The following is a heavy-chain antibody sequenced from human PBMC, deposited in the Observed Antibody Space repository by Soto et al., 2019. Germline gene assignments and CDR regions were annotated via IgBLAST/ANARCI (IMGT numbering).Heavy chain of an antibody. CDR2: INHSGST. CDR1: GGSFSGYY. D-gene: IGHD6-6*01. Sequence: SETLSLTCAVYGGSFSGYYWSWIRQPPGKGLEWIGEINHSGSTNYNPSLKSRVTISVDTSKNQFSLKLSSVTAADTAVYYCARGQEVGDSSSSFDYWGQGTLVTVSS. J-gene: IGHJ4*02. V-gene: IGHV4-34*01. CDR3: ARGQEVGDSSSSFDY.